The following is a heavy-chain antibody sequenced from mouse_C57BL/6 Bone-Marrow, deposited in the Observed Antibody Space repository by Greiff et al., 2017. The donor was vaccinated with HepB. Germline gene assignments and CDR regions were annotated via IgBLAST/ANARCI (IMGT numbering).Heavy chain of an antibody. CDR2: INPNYGTT. CDR3: ARIDYDGEVCPGFAY. CDR1: GYSFTDYN. Sequence: EVQLQQSGPELVKPGASVKISCKASGYSFTDYNMNWVKQSNGKRLEWIGVINPNYGTTSYNQKFKGKATLTVDQSSSTAYMQLNSLTSEDSAVYYCARIDYDGEVCPGFAYWGQGTLVTVSA. J-gene: IGHJ3*01. V-gene: IGHV1-39*01. D-gene: IGHD2-4*01.